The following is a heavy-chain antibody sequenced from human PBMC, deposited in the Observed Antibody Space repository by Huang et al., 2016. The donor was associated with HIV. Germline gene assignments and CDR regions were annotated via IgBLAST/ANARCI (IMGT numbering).Heavy chain of an antibody. D-gene: IGHD5-12*01. V-gene: IGHV4-59*01. CDR3: ARGPSPWLQEAFDI. Sequence: QVQLQESGPGLVKPSETLSLTCTVSGGSISSYYWSWIRQPPGKGLECIGYISYSGSTNYNPYLKSRVTISVDTSKNQFSLKLRSVTAADTAVYYCARGPSPWLQEAFDIWGQGTMVTVSS. CDR2: ISYSGST. CDR1: GGSISSYY. J-gene: IGHJ3*02.